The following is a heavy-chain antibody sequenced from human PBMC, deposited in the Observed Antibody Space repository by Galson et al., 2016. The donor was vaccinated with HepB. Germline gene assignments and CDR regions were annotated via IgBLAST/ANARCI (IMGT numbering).Heavy chain of an antibody. Sequence: QSGAEVKKPGESLKISCKGSGYTFTIYWIAWVRQMPGKGLEWMGIIYPGDSQTIYSPSFQGQVTISVDNSISTAYLQWSSLKASDTAMYYCAKSTYGAPFAIWGKGTMVTVSS. CDR2: IYPGDSQT. V-gene: IGHV5-51*01. D-gene: IGHD4/OR15-4a*01. CDR3: AKSTYGAPFAI. J-gene: IGHJ3*02. CDR1: GYTFTIYW.